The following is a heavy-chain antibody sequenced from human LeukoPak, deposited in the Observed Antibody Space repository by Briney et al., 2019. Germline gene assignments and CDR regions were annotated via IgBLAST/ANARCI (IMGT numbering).Heavy chain of an antibody. CDR1: GGSISNADYY. J-gene: IGHJ4*01. CDR2: MFYGGTN. Sequence: SETLSLTCRVSGGSISNADYYWGGIRQAPGKGLEWIGSMFYGGTNHYNPSLKSRATISVDTSKNQFSLKLTSVTAADAAIYYCARQLPTAAADTRGYFDDWGQGAVVTVSS. V-gene: IGHV4-39*01. D-gene: IGHD6-13*01. CDR3: ARQLPTAAADTRGYFDD.